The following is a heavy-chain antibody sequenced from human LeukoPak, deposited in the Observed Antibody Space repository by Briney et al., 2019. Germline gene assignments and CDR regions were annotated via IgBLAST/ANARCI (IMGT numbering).Heavy chain of an antibody. CDR2: IGTAGDT. J-gene: IGHJ4*02. CDR3: ARDRMETVTFPLDY. V-gene: IGHV3-13*01. CDR1: GFTFSSYD. D-gene: IGHD4-17*01. Sequence: GGSLRLSCAASGFTFSSYDMHWVRQATGKGLEWVSAIGTAGDTYYPGSVKGRFTISRDNAKNSLYLQMNSLRAEDTAVYYCARDRMETVTFPLDYWGQGTLVTVSS.